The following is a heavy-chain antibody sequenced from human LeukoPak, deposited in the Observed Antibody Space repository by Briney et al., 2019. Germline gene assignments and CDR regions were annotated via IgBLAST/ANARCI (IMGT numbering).Heavy chain of an antibody. CDR2: INPNSGGT. Sequence: ASVKVSCKTSGYSFTDYYMHWVRQAPGQGLEWMGWINPNSGGTSAAQKFQGRVTMTRDTSITTVYMEVSWLTSDDTAIYYCARIHSSSSDYWGQGTLVTVSS. J-gene: IGHJ4*02. D-gene: IGHD6-13*01. CDR3: ARIHSSSSDY. CDR1: GYSFTDYY. V-gene: IGHV1-2*02.